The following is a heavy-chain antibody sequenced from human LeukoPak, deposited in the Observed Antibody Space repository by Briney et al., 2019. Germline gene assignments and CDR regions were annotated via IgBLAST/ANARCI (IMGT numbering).Heavy chain of an antibody. CDR2: ISYDGSNK. Sequence: GRSLRLSCAASGFTFSSYGMHWVRQAPGKGLEWVAVISYDGSNKYYADSVKGRFTISRDNSKNTLYLQMNSLRAEDTAVYYCAKEAMVNYYFDYWGQGTLVTVSS. J-gene: IGHJ4*02. D-gene: IGHD5-18*01. V-gene: IGHV3-30*18. CDR3: AKEAMVNYYFDY. CDR1: GFTFSSYG.